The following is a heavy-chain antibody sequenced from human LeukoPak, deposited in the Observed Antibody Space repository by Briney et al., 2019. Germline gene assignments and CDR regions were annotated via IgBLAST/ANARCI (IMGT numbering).Heavy chain of an antibody. CDR3: ARDGVFRFEVGDVYYYYMDV. D-gene: IGHD2-21*02. CDR2: INPNSGDT. J-gene: IGHJ6*03. V-gene: IGHV1-2*02. Sequence: ASVKVSCKASGYIFTRYYIHWVRQAPGQGLEWMGWINPNSGDTKYAQKFQGRVTMTRDTSNNTVYMDLTRLIFDDTAMYYCARDGVFRFEVGDVYYYYMDVWGKGTTVIISS. CDR1: GYIFTRYY.